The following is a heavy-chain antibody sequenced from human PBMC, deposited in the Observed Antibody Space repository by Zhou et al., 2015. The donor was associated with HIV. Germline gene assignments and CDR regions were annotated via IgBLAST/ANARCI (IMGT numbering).Heavy chain of an antibody. CDR1: GGTFSRYT. Sequence: QVQLVQSGAEVKKPGSSVKVSCKASGGTFSRYTINWVRQAPGQGLEWMGGIIGIFGAPNYAQKFQGRVTFTADESTSTAYMELRSLRSADTAVYFCARDGSMSVDYWGQGTLVTVSS. CDR2: IIGIFGAP. J-gene: IGHJ4*02. V-gene: IGHV1-69*01. CDR3: ARDGSMSVDY. D-gene: IGHD2/OR15-2a*01.